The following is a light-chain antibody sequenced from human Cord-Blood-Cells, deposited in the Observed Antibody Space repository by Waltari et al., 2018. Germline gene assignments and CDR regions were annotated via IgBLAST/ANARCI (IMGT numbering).Light chain of an antibody. Sequence: EIVLKQSPGTSSLSPGQRATRSCRASQSVSSSYLAWYQQKPGQAPRLLIYGASSRATGIPDRFSGSGSGTDFTLTISRLEPEDFAVYYCQQYGSSPYSFGQGTKLEIK. CDR3: QQYGSSPYS. CDR2: GAS. V-gene: IGKV3-20*01. CDR1: QSVSSSY. J-gene: IGKJ2*03.